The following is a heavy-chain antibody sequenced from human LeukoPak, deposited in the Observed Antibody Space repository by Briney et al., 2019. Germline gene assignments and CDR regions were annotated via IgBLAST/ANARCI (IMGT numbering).Heavy chain of an antibody. V-gene: IGHV3-23*01. CDR3: AKDRYYDFWNGYSFDY. Sequence: GGSLRLSCAASGFTFSSHAMSWVRQAPGKGLEWVSAISGSGGITYYADSVKGRFTISRDNSKNTLYLQMNSLRAEDTAVYYCAKDRYYDFWNGYSFDYWGQGTLVTVSS. D-gene: IGHD3-3*01. CDR2: ISGSGGIT. J-gene: IGHJ4*02. CDR1: GFTFSSHA.